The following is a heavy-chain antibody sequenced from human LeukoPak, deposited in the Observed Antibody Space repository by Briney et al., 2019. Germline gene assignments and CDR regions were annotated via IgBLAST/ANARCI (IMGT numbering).Heavy chain of an antibody. CDR1: GYTFTSYG. D-gene: IGHD6-13*01. J-gene: IGHJ4*02. V-gene: IGHV1-18*01. CDR2: ISAYNGNT. CDR3: ARGMGIAAAGTTDQAKFDY. Sequence: GASVKVSCKASGYTFTSYGISWVRQAPGQGLEWMGWISAYNGNTNYAQKLQGRVTMTTDTSTSTAYMELRSLRSDDTAVYYCARGMGIAAAGTTDQAKFDYWGQGTLVTVSS.